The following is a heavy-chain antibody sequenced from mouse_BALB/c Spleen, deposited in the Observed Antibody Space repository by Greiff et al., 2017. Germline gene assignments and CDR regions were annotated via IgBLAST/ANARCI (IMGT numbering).Heavy chain of an antibody. CDR1: GYSFTSYY. V-gene: IGHV1S135*01. D-gene: IGHD2-1*01. Sequence: EVQLQESGPELMKPGASVKISCKASGYSFTSYYMHWVKQSHGKSLEWIGYIDPFNGGTSYNQKFKGKATLTVDKSSSTAYMHLSSLTSEDSAVYYCAYYGNYGYWGQGTTLTVSS. CDR2: IDPFNGGT. CDR3: AYYGNYGY. J-gene: IGHJ2*01.